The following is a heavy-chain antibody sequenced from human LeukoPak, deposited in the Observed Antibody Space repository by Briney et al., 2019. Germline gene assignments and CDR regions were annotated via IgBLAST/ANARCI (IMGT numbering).Heavy chain of an antibody. D-gene: IGHD2-15*01. CDR1: GGSISSGGYY. J-gene: IGHJ4*02. V-gene: IGHV4-30-2*01. CDR3: ARDRGTMAGQN. Sequence: SETLPLTCTVSGGSISSGGYYWSWIRQPPGKGLEWIGYIYHSGSTYYNPSLKSRVTISVDRSKNQFSLKLSSVTAADTAVYYCARDRGTMAGQNWGQGTLVTVSS. CDR2: IYHSGST.